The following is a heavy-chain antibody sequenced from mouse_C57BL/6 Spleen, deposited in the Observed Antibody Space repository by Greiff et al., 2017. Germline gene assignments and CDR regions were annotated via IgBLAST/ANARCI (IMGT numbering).Heavy chain of an antibody. D-gene: IGHD4-1*01. CDR1: GFTFSDYG. CDR2: ISSGSSTI. Sequence: DVKLVESGGGLVKPGGSLKLSCAASGFTFSDYGMHWVRQAPEKGLEWVAYISSGSSTIYYADTVKGRFTISRDNAKNTLFLQMTSLRSEDTAMYYCARRTGTYWYFDVWGTGTTVTVSS. V-gene: IGHV5-17*01. J-gene: IGHJ1*03. CDR3: ARRTGTYWYFDV.